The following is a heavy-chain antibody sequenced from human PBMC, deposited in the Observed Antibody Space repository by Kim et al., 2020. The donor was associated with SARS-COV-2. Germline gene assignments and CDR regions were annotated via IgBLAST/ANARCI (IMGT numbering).Heavy chain of an antibody. CDR2: ISSSSSYI. J-gene: IGHJ6*02. Sequence: GGSLRLSCAASGFTFSSYSMNWVRQAPGKGLEWVSSISSSSSYIYYADSVKGRFTISRDNAKNSLYLQMNSLRAEDTAVYYCARVSEYCSGGSCYGYYYGMDVWGQGTTVTVSS. V-gene: IGHV3-21*01. CDR1: GFTFSSYS. CDR3: ARVSEYCSGGSCYGYYYGMDV. D-gene: IGHD2-15*01.